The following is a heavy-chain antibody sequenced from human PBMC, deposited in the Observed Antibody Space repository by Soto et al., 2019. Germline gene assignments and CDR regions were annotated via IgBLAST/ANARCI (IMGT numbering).Heavy chain of an antibody. CDR3: AKDMQYQLLTNWFDP. CDR1: GFTFSSYG. CDR2: ISYDGSNK. J-gene: IGHJ5*02. D-gene: IGHD2-2*01. V-gene: IGHV3-30*18. Sequence: GGSLRLSCAASGFTFSSYGMHWVRQAPGKGLEWVAVISYDGSNKYYADSVKGRFTISRDNSKNTLYLQMNSLRAEDTAVYYCAKDMQYQLLTNWFDPWGQGTLVTVSS.